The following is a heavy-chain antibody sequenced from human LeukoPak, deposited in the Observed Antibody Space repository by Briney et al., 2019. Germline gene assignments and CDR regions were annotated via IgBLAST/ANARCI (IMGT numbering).Heavy chain of an antibody. CDR3: ARNGLSSYGSGSYYFDY. CDR1: GFTFSSYS. CDR2: ISSSSSTI. Sequence: GGSLRLSCAASGFTFSSYSMNWVRQAPGKGLEWVSYISSSSSTIYYADSVKGRFTISRDNAKNSLYLQMNCLRDEDTAVYYCARNGLSSYGSGSYYFDYWGQGTLVTVSS. J-gene: IGHJ4*02. D-gene: IGHD3-10*01. V-gene: IGHV3-48*02.